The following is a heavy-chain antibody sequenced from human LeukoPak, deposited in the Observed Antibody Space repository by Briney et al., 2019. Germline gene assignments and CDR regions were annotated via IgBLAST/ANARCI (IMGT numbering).Heavy chain of an antibody. V-gene: IGHV3-53*01. J-gene: IGHJ4*02. Sequence: GGSLRLSCAASGFTVSSNYMSWVRQAPGKGLEWVSVIYSGGSTYYADSVKGRFTISRDNSKNTLYLQMNSLRAEDTAVYYCATVYYGKYYFDYWGQGTLVTVSS. D-gene: IGHD3-10*01. CDR1: GFTVSSNY. CDR2: IYSGGST. CDR3: ATVYYGKYYFDY.